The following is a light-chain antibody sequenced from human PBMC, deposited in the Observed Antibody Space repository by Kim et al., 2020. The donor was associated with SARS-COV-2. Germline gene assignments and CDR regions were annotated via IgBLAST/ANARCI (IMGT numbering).Light chain of an antibody. Sequence: GAPGEKASLSRRASQSVRRKIAWYQQRPGKAPRLLIYDAYSRATGVPARFSGSGSWTEFTLTISSLQSEDSAVYHCQQYNRWFALSFGGGTKLEIK. CDR2: DAY. CDR3: QQYNRWFALS. J-gene: IGKJ4*01. V-gene: IGKV3-15*01. CDR1: QSVRRK.